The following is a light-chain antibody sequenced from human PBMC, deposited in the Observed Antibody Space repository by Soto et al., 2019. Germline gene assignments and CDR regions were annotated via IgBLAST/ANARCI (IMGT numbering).Light chain of an antibody. J-gene: IGLJ3*02. CDR2: DIS. CDR3: LLTYSDAVV. Sequence: QAVVTQEPSLTVSPGGTVPLTCGSSTGAVTSGHYPYWFQQKPGQAPRTLIYDISKKHSWTPARFSGSLLGDKAALTLSGVQPEDEAEYYCLLTYSDAVVFGGGTKLTVL. V-gene: IGLV7-46*01. CDR1: TGAVTSGHY.